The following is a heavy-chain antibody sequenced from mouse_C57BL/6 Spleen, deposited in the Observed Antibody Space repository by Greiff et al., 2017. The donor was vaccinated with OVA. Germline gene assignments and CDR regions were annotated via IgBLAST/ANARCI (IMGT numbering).Heavy chain of an antibody. J-gene: IGHJ2*01. CDR3: ARHGIYYYGSSYPAFDY. CDR1: GFTFSSYG. D-gene: IGHD1-1*01. V-gene: IGHV5-6*01. CDR2: ISSGGSYT. Sequence: EVQVVESGGDLVKPGGSLKLSCAASGFTFSSYGMSWVRQTPDKRLEWVATISSGGSYTYYPDSVKGRYTISRDNTKTTQYLQMSSLKSEDTAMYYCARHGIYYYGSSYPAFDYWGQGTTLTVSS.